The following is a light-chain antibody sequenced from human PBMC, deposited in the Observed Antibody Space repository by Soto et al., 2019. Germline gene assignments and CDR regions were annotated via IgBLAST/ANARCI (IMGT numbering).Light chain of an antibody. CDR3: HQYNIWPYT. V-gene: IGKV3-15*01. CDR1: QSVSSL. J-gene: IGKJ2*01. CDR2: DTS. Sequence: IVLTQSPATLSVSPGERATLSCRASQSVSSLLTWYQQKPRQAPRLLIYDTSTRATGIPARFSGSGSGTDFTLTISSLQSEDFAIYYCHQYNIWPYTFGQGTKLEIK.